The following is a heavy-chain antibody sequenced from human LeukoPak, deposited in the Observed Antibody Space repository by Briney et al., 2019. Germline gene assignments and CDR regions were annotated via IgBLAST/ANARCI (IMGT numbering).Heavy chain of an antibody. J-gene: IGHJ6*03. CDR2: ISAYNGNT. Sequence: ASVKVSCKASGYTFTSYGISWVRQAPGQGLEWMGWISAYNGNTNYAQKLQGRVTMTTDTSTSTAYMDLRSLRSDDTAVYYSARVAEEWVVPAVVNYYYYMDVWGKGTTVTVSS. D-gene: IGHD2-2*01. CDR3: ARVAEEWVVPAVVNYYYYMDV. CDR1: GYTFTSYG. V-gene: IGHV1-18*01.